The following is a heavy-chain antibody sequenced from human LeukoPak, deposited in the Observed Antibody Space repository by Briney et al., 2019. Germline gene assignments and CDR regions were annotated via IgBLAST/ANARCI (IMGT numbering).Heavy chain of an antibody. J-gene: IGHJ2*01. CDR2: ISSSGTTI. Sequence: GGSLRLSCAASGFTFSSYSMTWARQAPGKGLEWVSYISSSGTTIHYADSVKGRFTISRDNAKNSLYLQMNSLRDEDTAVYYCARPRTAWSSHWYFEVWGRGTLVTVSS. D-gene: IGHD1-1*01. CDR1: GFTFSSYS. V-gene: IGHV3-48*02. CDR3: ARPRTAWSSHWYFEV.